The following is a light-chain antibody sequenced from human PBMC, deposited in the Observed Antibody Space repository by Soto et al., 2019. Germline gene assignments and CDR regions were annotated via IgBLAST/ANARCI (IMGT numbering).Light chain of an antibody. V-gene: IGKV3-20*01. CDR2: GAS. CDR1: QSVSSSY. CDR3: QQYGCTPLP. Sequence: EIVLTQSPGTLSLSPGERATLSCRASQSVSSSYLAWYQQKPGQAPRLLIYGASSRATGIPDRFSGSGSGTDFTLTISRLEPEDFAVYYCQQYGCTPLPFGGGTKLDI. J-gene: IGKJ4*01.